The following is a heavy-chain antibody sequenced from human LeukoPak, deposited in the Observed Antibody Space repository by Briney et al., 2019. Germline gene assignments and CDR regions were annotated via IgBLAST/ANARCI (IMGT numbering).Heavy chain of an antibody. D-gene: IGHD6-13*01. Sequence: ASVKVSCKASGYTFTSYDINWVRQATGQGLEWMGWMNPNSGNTGYAQKFQGRVTMTRNTSISTAYMELSSLRSEDTAAYYCARALTILSWFTPREGWFDPWGQGTLVTVSS. J-gene: IGHJ5*02. CDR2: MNPNSGNT. CDR1: GYTFTSYD. V-gene: IGHV1-8*01. CDR3: ARALTILSWFTPREGWFDP.